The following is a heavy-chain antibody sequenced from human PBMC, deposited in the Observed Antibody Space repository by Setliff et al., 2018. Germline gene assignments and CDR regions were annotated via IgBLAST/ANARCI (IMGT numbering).Heavy chain of an antibody. Sequence: SETLSLTCTISGGSISSYFWTWIRQPAGKGLEWIGEINHSGNTNYNPSLKSRVTISVDKSTNQFSLKLNSVTAADTAVYYCARLSGFQYIVDWGKGTTVTVSS. CDR3: ARLSGFQYIVD. CDR1: GGSISSYF. D-gene: IGHD3-3*01. CDR2: INHSGNT. V-gene: IGHV4-59*12. J-gene: IGHJ6*03.